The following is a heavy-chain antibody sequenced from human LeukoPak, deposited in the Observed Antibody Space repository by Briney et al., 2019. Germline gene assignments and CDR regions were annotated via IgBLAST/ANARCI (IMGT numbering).Heavy chain of an antibody. V-gene: IGHV3-23*01. D-gene: IGHD1-14*01. CDR1: GFTFSSYA. CDR3: AKDGRGTLYYXXXV. Sequence: QPGGSLRLSCAASGFTFSSYAMSWVRQAPGKGLEWVSAISGSGGSTYYADSVKGRFTISRDNSKNTLYLQMNSLRAEDTAVYYCAKDGRGTLYYXXXVWXKGTTVTVSS. J-gene: IGHJ6*03. CDR2: ISGSGGST.